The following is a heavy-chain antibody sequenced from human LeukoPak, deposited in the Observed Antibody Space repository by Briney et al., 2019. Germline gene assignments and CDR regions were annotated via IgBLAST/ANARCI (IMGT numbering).Heavy chain of an antibody. D-gene: IGHD1-26*01. Sequence: GGSLRLSCAASGFTFSSYAMSWVRQAPGKGLEWVSGIVGSGGSTYYADSVKGRFTISRDNSKNTLNLQMSSLRAEDTAVYYCAKDSLSGDGKWEVDYWGQGTLVTVS. J-gene: IGHJ4*02. V-gene: IGHV3-23*01. CDR2: IVGSGGST. CDR3: AKDSLSGDGKWEVDY. CDR1: GFTFSSYA.